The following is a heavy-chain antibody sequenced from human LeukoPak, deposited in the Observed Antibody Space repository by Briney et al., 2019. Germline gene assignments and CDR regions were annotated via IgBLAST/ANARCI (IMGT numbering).Heavy chain of an antibody. Sequence: PGGSLRLSCAASGFIVSSKYMSWVRQAPGKGLEWVSVIYSGGSTHYADSVKGRLTISRDNSKNMLYLQMNSLRAEDTAVYYCAGGPKQQLLWGRASNGFDPWGQGTLVTVSS. V-gene: IGHV3-66*01. CDR1: GFIVSSKY. J-gene: IGHJ5*02. D-gene: IGHD2-2*01. CDR3: AGGPKQQLLWGRASNGFDP. CDR2: IYSGGST.